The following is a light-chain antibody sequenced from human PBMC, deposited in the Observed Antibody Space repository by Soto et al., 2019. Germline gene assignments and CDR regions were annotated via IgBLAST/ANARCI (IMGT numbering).Light chain of an antibody. CDR3: QQYKSYWM. J-gene: IGKJ1*01. CDR2: KAS. CDR1: QSISSW. Sequence: DIQMTQSPSTLSASVGDRVTITCRASQSISSWLAWYQQKLGKAPKLLIYKASSLKSGVRSSFSGSVSGTEFTLTISSLQPDYLATYYCQQYKSYWMFGQGTKVEIK. V-gene: IGKV1-5*03.